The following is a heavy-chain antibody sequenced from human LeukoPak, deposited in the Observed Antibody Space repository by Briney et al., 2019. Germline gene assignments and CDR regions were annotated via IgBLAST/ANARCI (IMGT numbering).Heavy chain of an antibody. CDR3: VRLYDWGRLDY. J-gene: IGHJ4*02. Sequence: ASVKVSCKHSGYTFTGYYLFWVRQAPGQGLEWMGWINPNSGGTNYAQKFQGRVTMTRDTSIRTAYMELSRLTSDDTAVYYCVRLYDWGRLDYWGQGTLVTVSS. CDR2: INPNSGGT. V-gene: IGHV1-2*02. D-gene: IGHD3-9*01. CDR1: GYTFTGYY.